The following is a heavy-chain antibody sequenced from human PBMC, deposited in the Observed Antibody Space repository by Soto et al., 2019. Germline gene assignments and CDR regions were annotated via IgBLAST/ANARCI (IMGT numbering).Heavy chain of an antibody. CDR1: GGSVSNFY. J-gene: IGHJ5*02. CDR3: ARVMAAMQNWLDP. D-gene: IGHD2-2*01. V-gene: IGHV4-4*07. Sequence: QVQLQESGPGLVKPSETLSLSCTVSGGSVSNFYLNWIRQPAGKGLEWIGRIYSSGGTNYNPSLRSRVTMSVDTSKNQFSLKLNSVTAADTAVYYCARVMAAMQNWLDPWGQGTLVTVSP. CDR2: IYSSGGT.